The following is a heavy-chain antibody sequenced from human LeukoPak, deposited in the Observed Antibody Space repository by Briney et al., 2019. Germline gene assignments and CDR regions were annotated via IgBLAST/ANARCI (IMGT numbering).Heavy chain of an antibody. CDR2: FDPEDGET. D-gene: IGHD6-13*01. J-gene: IGHJ4*02. CDR3: ATDRGGGIAAAGHFDY. CDR1: GGTFSSYA. Sequence: GSSVKVSCKASGGTFSSYAISWVRQAPGKGLEWMGGFDPEDGETIYAQKFQGRVTMTEDTSTDTAYMELSSLRSEDTAVYYCATDRGGGIAAAGHFDYWGQGTLVTVSS. V-gene: IGHV1-24*01.